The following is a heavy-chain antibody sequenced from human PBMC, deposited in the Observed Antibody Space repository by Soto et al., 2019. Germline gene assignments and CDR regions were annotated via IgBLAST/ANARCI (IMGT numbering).Heavy chain of an antibody. D-gene: IGHD3-3*01. J-gene: IGHJ6*02. Sequence: ASVKVSCKASGYTFTSYYRHWVRQAPGQGLEWMGIINPSGGSTSYAQKFQGRVTMTRDTSTSTVYMELSSLRSEDTAVYYCAREIADITSSYYYYYGMDVWGQGTTVTVSS. CDR3: AREIADITSSYYYYYGMDV. CDR2: INPSGGST. CDR1: GYTFTSYY. V-gene: IGHV1-46*01.